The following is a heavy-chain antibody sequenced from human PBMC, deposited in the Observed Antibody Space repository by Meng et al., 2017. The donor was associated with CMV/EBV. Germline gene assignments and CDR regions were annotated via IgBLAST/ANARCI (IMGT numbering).Heavy chain of an antibody. V-gene: IGHV1-2*02. CDR3: ARDQGVGATRTWLAGQDY. Sequence: ALVKVSCKASGYTFTGYYMHWVRQAPGQGLEWMGWINPNSGGTNYAQKFQGRVTMTRDTSISTAYMELSRLRSDDTAVYYCARDQGVGATRTWLAGQDYWGQGTLVTVSS. CDR1: GYTFTGYY. CDR2: INPNSGGT. J-gene: IGHJ4*02. D-gene: IGHD1-26*01.